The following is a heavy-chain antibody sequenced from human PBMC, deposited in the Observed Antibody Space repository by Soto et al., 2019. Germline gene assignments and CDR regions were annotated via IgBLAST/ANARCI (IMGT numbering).Heavy chain of an antibody. Sequence: EVQLLESGGTLVQPGGSLRLSCAASGFTLSTYAMSWARQAPGKGLEWVSAISGHGISTYYADSVKGRFTISRDNSKSTLFLQMNSLRAEDTAIYYCASRITTFNWGQGTLVTVSS. J-gene: IGHJ4*02. D-gene: IGHD1-1*01. CDR2: ISGHGIST. CDR3: ASRITTFN. V-gene: IGHV3-23*01. CDR1: GFTLSTYA.